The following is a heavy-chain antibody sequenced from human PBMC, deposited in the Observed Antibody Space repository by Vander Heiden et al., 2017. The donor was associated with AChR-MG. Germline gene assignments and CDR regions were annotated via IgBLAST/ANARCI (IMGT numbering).Heavy chain of an antibody. CDR3: AREKGQQLDANDAFDI. CDR1: VFTFSSSW. V-gene: IGHV3-74*01. Sequence: EVQLVKSGGGLVKPGGSLSLSCAASVFTFSSSWMHGGRQAPGKGLVWVSRINSDGSSTSYADSVKGRFTISRDNAKNTLYLQMNSLRAEDTAVYYCAREKGQQLDANDAFDIWGQGTMVTVSS. D-gene: IGHD6-13*01. CDR2: INSDGSST. J-gene: IGHJ3*02.